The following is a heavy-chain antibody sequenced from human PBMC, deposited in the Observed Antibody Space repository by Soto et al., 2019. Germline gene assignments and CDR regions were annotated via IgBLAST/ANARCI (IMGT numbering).Heavy chain of an antibody. CDR2: INHSGST. CDR1: GGSFSGYY. CDR3: ARSPPGGSGSYYNVVRWFDP. V-gene: IGHV4-34*01. Sequence: SETLSLTCAVYGGSFSGYYWSWIRQPPGKGLEWIGEINHSGSTNYNPSLKSRVTISVDTSKNQFSLKLSSVTAADTAVYYCARSPPGGSGSYYNVVRWFDPWGQGTLVTVSS. D-gene: IGHD3-10*01. J-gene: IGHJ5*02.